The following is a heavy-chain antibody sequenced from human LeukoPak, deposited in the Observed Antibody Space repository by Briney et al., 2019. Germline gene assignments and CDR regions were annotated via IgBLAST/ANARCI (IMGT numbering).Heavy chain of an antibody. D-gene: IGHD2-15*01. CDR2: IYPGDSDT. CDR1: GYRFTSYW. V-gene: IGHV5-51*01. J-gene: IGHJ6*02. CDR3: ARHDNRGYCSGGSCYYYYGMDV. Sequence: GESLKISCKGSGYRFTSYWIGLVRQMPGKGLEWMGIIYPGDSDTRYSPSFQGQVTISADKSISTAYLQWSSLKASDTAMYYCARHDNRGYCSGGSCYYYYGMDVWGQGTTVTVSS.